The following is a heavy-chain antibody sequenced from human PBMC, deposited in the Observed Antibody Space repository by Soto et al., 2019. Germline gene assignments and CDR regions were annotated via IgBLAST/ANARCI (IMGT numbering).Heavy chain of an antibody. Sequence: QVQLVESGGGVVQPGRSLRLSCAASGFTFRNYAMHWVRQAPGKGLEWVSFISYDGGHKYYTDSVKGRFTISRDNSKKTLYLQMGSLRAEDTAIYYCATEGGSSAYGDNGDAFDIWGQGTMVTVSS. CDR3: ATEGGSSAYGDNGDAFDI. D-gene: IGHD6-25*01. CDR2: ISYDGGHK. V-gene: IGHV3-30-3*01. CDR1: GFTFRNYA. J-gene: IGHJ3*02.